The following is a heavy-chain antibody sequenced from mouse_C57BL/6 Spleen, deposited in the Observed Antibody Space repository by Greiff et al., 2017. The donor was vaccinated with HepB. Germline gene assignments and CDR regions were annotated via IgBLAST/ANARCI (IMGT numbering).Heavy chain of an antibody. CDR3: ARAYGSSYEYFDV. D-gene: IGHD1-1*01. Sequence: LQESGAELARPGASVKLSCKASGYTFTSYGISWVKQRTGQGLEWIGEIYPRSGNTYYNEKFKGKATLTADKSSSTAYMELRSLTSEDSAVYFCARAYGSSYEYFDVWGTGTTVTVSS. CDR2: IYPRSGNT. V-gene: IGHV1-81*01. J-gene: IGHJ1*03. CDR1: GYTFTSYG.